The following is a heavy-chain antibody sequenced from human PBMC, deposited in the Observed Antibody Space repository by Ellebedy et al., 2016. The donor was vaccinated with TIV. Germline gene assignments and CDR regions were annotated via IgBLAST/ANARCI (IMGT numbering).Heavy chain of an antibody. V-gene: IGHV3-30-3*01. CDR3: ARGSEGSGFDY. Sequence: PGGSLRLSCAASGFTVSNNYMRWVRQAPGKGLEWVAFISSDGNIKDYADSVKGRFTISRDNSRKTLYLQMNSLRLDDTAVHYCARGSEGSGFDYWGQGTLVTVSS. CDR2: ISSDGNIK. D-gene: IGHD6-25*01. CDR1: GFTVSNNY. J-gene: IGHJ4*02.